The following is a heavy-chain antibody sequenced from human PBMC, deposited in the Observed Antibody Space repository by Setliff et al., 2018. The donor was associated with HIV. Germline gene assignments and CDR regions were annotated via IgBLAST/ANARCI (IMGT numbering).Heavy chain of an antibody. CDR2: IYWNDDK. D-gene: IGHD3-22*01. CDR3: ARSYDSSGYYYHYYFDY. V-gene: IGHV2-5*01. CDR1: GFSLSTSGVG. Sequence: SGPTLVNPTQTLTLTCTFSGFSLSTSGVGVGWIRQPPGKALEWLALIYWNDDKRYSPSLKSRLTITKDTSKNQVVLTMTNMDPVDTATYYCARSYDSSGYYYHYYFDYWGQGTLVTVSS. J-gene: IGHJ4*02.